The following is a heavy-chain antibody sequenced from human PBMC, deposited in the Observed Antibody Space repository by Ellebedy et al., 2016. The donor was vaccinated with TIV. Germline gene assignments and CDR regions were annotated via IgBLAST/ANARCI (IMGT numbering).Heavy chain of an antibody. D-gene: IGHD3-10*01. CDR3: ARVQVMVSSVNYYYGMDV. Sequence: AASVKVSCKASGYTFTSYALHWVRQAPGQRLEWMGWINAGNGNTKYSQKFQGRVTMTRDTSTSTVYMELSSLRSEDTAVYYCARVQVMVSSVNYYYGMDVWGQGTTVTVSS. V-gene: IGHV1-3*01. CDR1: GYTFTSYA. CDR2: INAGNGNT. J-gene: IGHJ6*02.